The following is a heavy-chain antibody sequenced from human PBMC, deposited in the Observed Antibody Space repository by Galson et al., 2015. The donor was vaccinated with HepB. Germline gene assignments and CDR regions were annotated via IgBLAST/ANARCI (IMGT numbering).Heavy chain of an antibody. Sequence: LRLSCAASGFTFNNYAMSWVRQTPGKGLEWVSDITGDGVTTHYADSVKGRFTMSRDNSKNTLYLQMDRLRAEDTATYYCAKDRVLNCGGACYNFDYWGQGTLVTVSS. CDR3: AKDRVLNCGGACYNFDY. D-gene: IGHD2-21*02. CDR1: GFTFNNYA. J-gene: IGHJ4*02. CDR2: ITGDGVTT. V-gene: IGHV3-23*01.